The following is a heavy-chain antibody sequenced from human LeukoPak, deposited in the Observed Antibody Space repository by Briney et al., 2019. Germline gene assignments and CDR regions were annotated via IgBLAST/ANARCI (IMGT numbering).Heavy chain of an antibody. J-gene: IGHJ4*02. D-gene: IGHD6-19*01. CDR1: GFTFTNYG. V-gene: IGHV1-18*01. CDR3: ARDPTNTSGWYVYFDY. Sequence: ASVKVSFKASGFTFTNYGISWVRQAPGQGLEWMGWISAFNGNTHYAQKFQGRVTMTTDTSTSTAYMELRSLRSDDTAVYYCARDPTNTSGWYVYFDYWGQGTLVTVSS. CDR2: ISAFNGNT.